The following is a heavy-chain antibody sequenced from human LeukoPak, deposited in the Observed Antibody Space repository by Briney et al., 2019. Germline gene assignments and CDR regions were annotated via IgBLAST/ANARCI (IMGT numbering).Heavy chain of an antibody. V-gene: IGHV3-23*01. CDR3: AKRHRIMGAHAIWYFDL. CDR1: GFTFSSYA. Sequence: GGSLRLSCAASGFTFSSYAMSWVRQAPGKGLKWVSAISGSGGSTYYADSVKGRFTISRDNSKNTLYLQMNSLRAEDTAVYYCAKRHRIMGAHAIWYFDLWGRGTLVTVSS. D-gene: IGHD2-8*01. CDR2: ISGSGGST. J-gene: IGHJ2*01.